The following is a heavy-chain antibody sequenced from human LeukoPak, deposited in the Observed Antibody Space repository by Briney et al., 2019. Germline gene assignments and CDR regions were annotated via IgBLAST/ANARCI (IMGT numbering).Heavy chain of an antibody. Sequence: GGSLRLSCAASGFTFSSYGMHWVRQAPGKGLEWVAVIWYDGSNKYYADSVKGRFTISRDNSKNTLYLQMNSLRAEDTAIYYCAKVQGYSGYDLDYWGQGTLVTVSS. J-gene: IGHJ4*02. CDR3: AKVQGYSGYDLDY. V-gene: IGHV3-30*02. CDR1: GFTFSSYG. D-gene: IGHD5-12*01. CDR2: IWYDGSNK.